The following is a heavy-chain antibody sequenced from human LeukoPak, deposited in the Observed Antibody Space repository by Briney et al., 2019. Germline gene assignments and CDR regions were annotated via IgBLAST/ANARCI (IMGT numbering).Heavy chain of an antibody. CDR1: GFTFSSYG. CDR3: ARNQQLGGHSYYYYGMDV. V-gene: IGHV3-33*01. D-gene: IGHD3-16*01. Sequence: GRSLRLSCAASGFTFSSYGMHWVRQAPGKGLEWVAVIWYDGSNKYYADSVKGRFTISRDNSKNTLYLQMNSLRADDTAIYYCARNQQLGGHSYYYYGMDVWGQGTTVTVSS. J-gene: IGHJ6*02. CDR2: IWYDGSNK.